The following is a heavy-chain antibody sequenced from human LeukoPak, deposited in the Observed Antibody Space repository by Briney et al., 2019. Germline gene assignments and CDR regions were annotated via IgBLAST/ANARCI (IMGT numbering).Heavy chain of an antibody. D-gene: IGHD6-19*01. V-gene: IGHV3-23*01. CDR2: ISGSGDDT. CDR3: ARDAAVTGRGWFGP. Sequence: GGSLRLSCAASGFTFRTYAMSWVRQAPGKGLEWVSAISGSGDDTFYADSVKGRFTISRDNSKNTLYLQMNSLRAEDTAVYYCARDAAVTGRGWFGPWGQGTLVIVSS. CDR1: GFTFRTYA. J-gene: IGHJ5*02.